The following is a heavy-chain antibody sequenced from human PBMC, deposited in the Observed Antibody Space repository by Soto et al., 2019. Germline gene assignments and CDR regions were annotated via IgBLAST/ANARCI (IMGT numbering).Heavy chain of an antibody. CDR3: ARAKGEIITIFGVVINYGMDV. CDR1: GYSISSGYY. D-gene: IGHD3-3*01. CDR2: IYHSGST. V-gene: IGHV4-38-2*01. J-gene: IGHJ6*02. Sequence: SETLSLTCAVSGYSISSGYYWGWIRQPPGKGLEWIGSIYHSGSTYYNPSLKSRVTISVDTSKNQFSLKLSSVTAADTAVYYCARAKGEIITIFGVVINYGMDVWGQGTTVTVS.